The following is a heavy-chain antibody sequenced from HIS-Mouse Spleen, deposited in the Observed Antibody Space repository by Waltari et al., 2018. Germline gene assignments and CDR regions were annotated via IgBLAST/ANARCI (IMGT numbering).Heavy chain of an antibody. V-gene: IGHV3-66*01. J-gene: IGHJ4*02. CDR2: IYSGGST. CDR3: ARTGVHYFDY. D-gene: IGHD7-27*01. CDR1: GFHVRSHY. Sequence: EVQLVESGGGLVQPGGSLRRSCAASGFHVRSHYMSWVRQAPGKGLEWVSVIYSGGSTYYADSVKGRFTISRDNSKNTLYLQMNSLRAEDTAVYYCARTGVHYFDYWGQGTLVTVSS.